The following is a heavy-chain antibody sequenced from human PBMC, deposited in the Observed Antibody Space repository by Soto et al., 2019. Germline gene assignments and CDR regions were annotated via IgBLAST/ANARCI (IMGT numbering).Heavy chain of an antibody. J-gene: IGHJ4*02. V-gene: IGHV3-53*01. CDR2: IYSGGYT. CDR3: APHPGGGGY. CDR1: GFTVSNNY. D-gene: IGHD3-10*01. Sequence: EVQLVESGGGLIQPGGSLRLSCAVSGFTVSNNYMSWVRQAPGKGLEGVSVIYSGGYTAYGDSVKGRFTISRDNSKNTLYPQTKTPSPHATALFFCAPHPGGGGYWGQGTLVTVSS.